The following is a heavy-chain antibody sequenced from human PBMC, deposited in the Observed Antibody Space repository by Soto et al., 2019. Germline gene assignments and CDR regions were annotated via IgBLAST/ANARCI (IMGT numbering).Heavy chain of an antibody. D-gene: IGHD3-16*02. V-gene: IGHV1-46*01. CDR1: GYTFTSYY. J-gene: IGHJ4*02. CDR2: INPSGGST. Sequence: GASVKVSCKASGYTFTSYYMHWVRQAPGQGLEWMGIINPSGGSTSYAQKFQGRVTMTRDTSTSTVYMELSSRRCEDTPVYFCVCPCYSRLCPFLSYRGPGTLVPLPS. CDR3: VCPCYSRLCPFLSY.